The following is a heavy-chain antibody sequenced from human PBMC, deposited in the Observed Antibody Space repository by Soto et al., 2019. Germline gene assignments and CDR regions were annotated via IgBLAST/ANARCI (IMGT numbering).Heavy chain of an antibody. CDR1: GGSISSGDYY. CDR2: IYYSGST. V-gene: IGHV4-30-4*01. D-gene: IGHD3-3*01. Sequence: QVQLQESGPGLVKPSQTLSLTCTVSGGSISSGDYYWSWIRQPPGKGLEWIGYIYYSGSTHYNPSLKSRVTISVDTSKNQFSLNLSSVTAADTAVYYCAKEPVSITIFGVSGMVVRGRGTTVSASS. CDR3: AKEPVSITIFGVSGMVV. J-gene: IGHJ6*02.